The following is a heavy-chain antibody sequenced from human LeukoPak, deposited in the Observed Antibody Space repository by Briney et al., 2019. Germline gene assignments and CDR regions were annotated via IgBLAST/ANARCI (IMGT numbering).Heavy chain of an antibody. J-gene: IGHJ5*02. CDR1: GDIFSTFA. CDR2: ISTISST. Sequence: GGSLRLSCAASGDIFSTFAMSWVRQAPGRGLEWVSGISTISSTFYADSVKGRFTISRDNSKNTLYLQMNSLRADDTSVYYCTGGGTISSWFDPWGQGTPVTVSA. V-gene: IGHV3-23*01. CDR3: TGGGTISSWFDP. D-gene: IGHD3-3*01.